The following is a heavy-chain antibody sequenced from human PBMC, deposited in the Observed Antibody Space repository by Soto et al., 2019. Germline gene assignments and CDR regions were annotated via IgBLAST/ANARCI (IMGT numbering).Heavy chain of an antibody. CDR2: VYHSGRT. D-gene: IGHD2-15*01. CDR3: ARARPDIVMVVGATPGYYGMDV. Sequence: QVQLQESGPGLVKPSETLSLTCSVSGGSISFYNWNWIRQSPEKGLEWIGYVYHSGRTNYNPSLKSRVTISVDTSKNQFSLQLSAVTAADTAVYYCARARPDIVMVVGATPGYYGMDVWGQGTTVTVSS. J-gene: IGHJ6*02. V-gene: IGHV4-59*01. CDR1: GGSISFYN.